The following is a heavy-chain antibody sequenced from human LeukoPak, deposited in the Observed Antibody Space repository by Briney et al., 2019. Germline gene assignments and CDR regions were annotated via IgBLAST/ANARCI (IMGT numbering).Heavy chain of an antibody. J-gene: IGHJ4*02. CDR3: ARDGHSSPMVDY. CDR2: IIPILGIA. CDR1: GGTFSSYT. D-gene: IGHD6-13*01. V-gene: IGHV1-69*04. Sequence: SVKVSCRASGGTFSSYTISWVRQAPGQGLEWMGRIIPILGIANYAQKFQGRVTITADKSTSTAYMELSSLRSEDTAVYYCARDGHSSPMVDYWGQGTLVTVSS.